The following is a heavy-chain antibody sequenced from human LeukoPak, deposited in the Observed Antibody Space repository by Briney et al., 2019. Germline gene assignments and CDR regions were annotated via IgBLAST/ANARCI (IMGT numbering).Heavy chain of an antibody. CDR2: ISYDGSNK. J-gene: IGHJ1*01. CDR1: GFTFSSYG. V-gene: IGHV3-30*18. D-gene: IGHD1-14*01. CDR3: AKDGIY. Sequence: GGSLRLSCAASGFTFSSYGMHWVRQAPGKGLEWVAVISYDGSNKYYADSMKGRFTISRDNSKNTLYLQMNSLRAEDTAVYYCAKDGIYWGQGTLVTVSS.